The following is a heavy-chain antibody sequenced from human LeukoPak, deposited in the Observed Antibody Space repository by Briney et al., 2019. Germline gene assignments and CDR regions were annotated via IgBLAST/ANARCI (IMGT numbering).Heavy chain of an antibody. Sequence: GGSLRLSCAASGFTFNTYVMHWVRQAPGKGLEWVAGISPYLSNKYYADSVKGRFTISRDNSENTLFLQLNSLRLEDTAVYFCAREAHAFDIWGRGTVVTVSS. CDR2: ISPYLSNK. CDR3: AREAHAFDI. CDR1: GFTFNTYV. V-gene: IGHV3-30*04. J-gene: IGHJ3*02.